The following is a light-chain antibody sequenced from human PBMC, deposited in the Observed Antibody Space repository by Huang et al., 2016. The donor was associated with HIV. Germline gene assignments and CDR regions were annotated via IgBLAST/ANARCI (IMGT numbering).Light chain of an antibody. Sequence: DIVLTQSPVSLSFSAGERATLSCGASQTIISNYLDWYQHKPGLAPRLLIYDASRRATGIPDMFSGSGSGTDFTLTISRREPEDFAVYYCQQYVRLPLTFGGGTKVEIK. CDR2: DAS. J-gene: IGKJ4*01. CDR3: QQYVRLPLT. V-gene: IGKV3D-20*01. CDR1: QTIISNY.